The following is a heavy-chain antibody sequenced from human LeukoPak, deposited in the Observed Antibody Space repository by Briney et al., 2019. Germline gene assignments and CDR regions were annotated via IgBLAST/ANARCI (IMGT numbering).Heavy chain of an antibody. Sequence: ASVKVSCTSSGYTFTSYGIGWVRQAPGQGLGWMGWISAYNGNTNYAQKLQGRVTMTTDTSTSTDYMELRSLRSDDTAVYYCARDQGITIFGVVRDYYYGMDVWGQGTTVTVPS. V-gene: IGHV1-18*01. CDR3: ARDQGITIFGVVRDYYYGMDV. J-gene: IGHJ6*02. D-gene: IGHD3-3*01. CDR1: GYTFTSYG. CDR2: ISAYNGNT.